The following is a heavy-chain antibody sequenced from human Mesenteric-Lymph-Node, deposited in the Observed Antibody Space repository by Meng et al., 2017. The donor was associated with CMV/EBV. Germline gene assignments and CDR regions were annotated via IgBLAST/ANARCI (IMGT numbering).Heavy chain of an antibody. V-gene: IGHV3-30*04. J-gene: IGHJ4*02. CDR3: TRAEGGMAVAGTGGVF. D-gene: IGHD6-19*01. CDR1: GFTFSSYA. Sequence: GGSLRLSCVVSGFTFSSYAMHWVRQAPGKGLEWVAIISYDGTNEYYADSVRGRFTISRDNSKNTLYLQMNSLRNEDTALYYCTRAEGGMAVAGTGGVFWGQGTLVTVSS. CDR2: ISYDGTNE.